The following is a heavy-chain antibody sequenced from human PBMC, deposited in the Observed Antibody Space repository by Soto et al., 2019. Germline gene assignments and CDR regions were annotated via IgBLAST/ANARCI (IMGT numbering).Heavy chain of an antibody. V-gene: IGHV3-30-3*01. CDR3: ARDAHDGLLWFGELLGYFDY. Sequence: GGSLRLSCAASGFTFSSYAMHWVRQAPGKGLEWVAVISYDGSNKYYADSVRGRFTISRDNSKNTLYLQMNSLRAEDTAVYYCARDAHDGLLWFGELLGYFDYWGQGTMVTVYS. CDR2: ISYDGSNK. D-gene: IGHD3-10*01. J-gene: IGHJ4*02. CDR1: GFTFSSYA.